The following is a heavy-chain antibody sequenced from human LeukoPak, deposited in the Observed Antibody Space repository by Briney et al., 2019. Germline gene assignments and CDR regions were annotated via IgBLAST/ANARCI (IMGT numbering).Heavy chain of an antibody. CDR2: FDPEDGET. D-gene: IGHD3-10*01. V-gene: IGHV1-24*01. Sequence: GASVKVSCKVSGYMLTELSMHWVRQAPGKGLEWMGGFDPEDGETIYAQKFQGRVTMTEDTSTDTAYMELSSLRSEDTAVYYCARRGTITFGMDVWGKGTTVTISS. J-gene: IGHJ6*04. CDR1: GYMLTELS. CDR3: ARRGTITFGMDV.